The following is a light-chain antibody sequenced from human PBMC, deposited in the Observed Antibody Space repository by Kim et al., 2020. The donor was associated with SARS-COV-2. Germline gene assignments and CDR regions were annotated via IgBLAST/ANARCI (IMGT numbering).Light chain of an antibody. CDR2: GNS. V-gene: IGLV1-40*01. CDR1: SSNIGAGYD. J-gene: IGLJ2*01. Sequence: QSVLTQPPSVSGAPGQRVTISCTGSSSNIGAGYDVHWYQQLPGTAPKLLIYGNSNRPSGVPDRFSGSKSGTSASLAITGIQAEDEADYYCQSYDSSLSVVFGGGTQLTVL. CDR3: QSYDSSLSVV.